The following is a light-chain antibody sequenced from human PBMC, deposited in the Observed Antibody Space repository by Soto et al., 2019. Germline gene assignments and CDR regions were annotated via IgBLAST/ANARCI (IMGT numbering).Light chain of an antibody. V-gene: IGLV2-23*01. J-gene: IGLJ2*01. CDR2: EGS. Sequence: QSALTQPASVSGSPGQSITISCTGTSGDIGSYDLVSWYQQYPGKVPKLLIYEGSKRPSGVPNRFSGSKSGNTASLTISGLQAEDEADYYCSSYAGTSPHVVFGGGTKLTVL. CDR3: SSYAGTSPHVV. CDR1: SGDIGSYDL.